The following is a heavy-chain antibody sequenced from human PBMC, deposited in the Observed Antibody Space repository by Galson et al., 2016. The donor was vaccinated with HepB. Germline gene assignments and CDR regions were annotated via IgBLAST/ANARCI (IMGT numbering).Heavy chain of an antibody. J-gene: IGHJ6*02. CDR3: ARDYAAYGDPARYYYFEKDV. D-gene: IGHD4-17*01. Sequence: SLRLSCAASGLTVSRSYMSWVRQAPGKGLEWVSIVHRGGRTYYSDSVKGRFTISRDTSKNTLYLQMNSLRADDTAVYYCARDYAAYGDPARYYYFEKDVWGQGTTVTVSS. CDR2: VHRGGRT. V-gene: IGHV3-66*01. CDR1: GLTVSRSY.